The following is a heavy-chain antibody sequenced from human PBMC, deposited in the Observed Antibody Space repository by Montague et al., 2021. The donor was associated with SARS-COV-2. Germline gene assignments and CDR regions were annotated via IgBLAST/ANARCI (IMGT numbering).Heavy chain of an antibody. Sequence: SLRLSCAASGSTFSDYYMTWIRQAPGKGLEWVSYISDSGYTIYYXDSVKGRFTISRDNAKNSLYLQMNSLRAEDTAMYYCAKDAKAIAYWGQGALVTVSS. CDR1: GSTFSDYY. D-gene: IGHD1-26*01. J-gene: IGHJ4*02. V-gene: IGHV3-11*01. CDR2: ISDSGYTI. CDR3: AKDAKAIAY.